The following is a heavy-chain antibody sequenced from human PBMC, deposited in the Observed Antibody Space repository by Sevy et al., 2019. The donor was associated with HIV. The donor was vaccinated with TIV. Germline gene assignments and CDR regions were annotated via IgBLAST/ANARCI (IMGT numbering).Heavy chain of an antibody. CDR2: IIPIFGTA. D-gene: IGHD5-18*01. CDR3: AGGHLGPGMVTPFRY. V-gene: IGHV1-69*13. CDR1: GGTFSSYA. J-gene: IGHJ4*02. Sequence: ASVKVSCKASGGTFSSYAISWVRQAPGQGLEWMGGIIPIFGTANYAQKFQGRVTITADESTTTAYMELSSLSSADTAGYYCAGGHLGPGMVTPFRYWGQGTLVTVSS.